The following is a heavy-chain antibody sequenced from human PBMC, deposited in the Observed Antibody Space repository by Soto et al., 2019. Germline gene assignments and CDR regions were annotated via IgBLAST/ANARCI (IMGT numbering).Heavy chain of an antibody. D-gene: IGHD3-16*01. CDR3: ARTWIRFGPNDY. CDR1: GGSFSSLV. Sequence: SVKVSCKASGGSFSSLVISWLRQAPGQGPEWMGGINPMLGVANFAQKFQDRVTITADESTTTAYMELNSLRVEDTAIYYCARTWIRFGPNDYWGQGAPVTVSS. V-gene: IGHV1-69*10. J-gene: IGHJ4*02. CDR2: INPMLGVA.